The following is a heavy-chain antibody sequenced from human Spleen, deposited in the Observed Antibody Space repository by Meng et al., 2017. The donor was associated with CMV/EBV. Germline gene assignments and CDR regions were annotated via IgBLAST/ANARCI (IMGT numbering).Heavy chain of an antibody. CDR1: GFTFSSYA. V-gene: IGHV3-21*01. CDR3: AKSDWDAFDI. J-gene: IGHJ3*02. CDR2: ISSSSSYI. D-gene: IGHD2-21*01. Sequence: GGSLRLSCAASGFTFSSYAMHWVRQAPGKGLEWVSSISSSSSYIYYADSVKGRFTISRDNAKNSLYLQMNSLRAEDTAVYYCAKSDWDAFDIWGQGTMVTVSS.